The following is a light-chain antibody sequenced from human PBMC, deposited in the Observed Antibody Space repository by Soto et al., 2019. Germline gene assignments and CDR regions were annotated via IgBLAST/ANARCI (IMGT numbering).Light chain of an antibody. J-gene: IGKJ1*01. Sequence: EIVLTQSPGTLSLSPGERDTLPCRVSESVNNKYLSWYQQKPGQAPRLLIYGASSRATGIPDRFSGSGSGTDFTLTISRRESEDFAVYYCEVYGRSPLNLTFGPGTKVDIK. CDR3: EVYGRSPLNLT. CDR1: ESVNNKY. V-gene: IGKV3-20*01. CDR2: GAS.